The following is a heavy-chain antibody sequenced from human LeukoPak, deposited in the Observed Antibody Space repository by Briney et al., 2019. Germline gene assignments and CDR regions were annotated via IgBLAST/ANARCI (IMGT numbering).Heavy chain of an antibody. Sequence: SETLSLTCAVSGGSITSHNWWTWVRQPPGKGLEWIAEIYHSGSTNYNPSLKSRVTMSVDTSKNQFSLKLSSVTAADTAVYYCARVRYSDSSVLTRKRSYYFDYWGQGTLVTVSS. CDR2: IYHSGST. V-gene: IGHV4-4*02. J-gene: IGHJ4*02. D-gene: IGHD3-22*01. CDR3: ARVRYSDSSVLTRKRSYYFDY. CDR1: GGSITSHNW.